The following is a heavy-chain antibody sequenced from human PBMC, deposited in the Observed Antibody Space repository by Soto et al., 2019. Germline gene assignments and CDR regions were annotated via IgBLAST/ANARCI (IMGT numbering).Heavy chain of an antibody. V-gene: IGHV1-8*01. D-gene: IGHD3-10*01. CDR3: AREDFYGSGSYSY. Sequence: ASVKVSCKASGYTFTSCNMNWVRQATGQGLEWMGWMNPNSGNTGFAQKFQGRVAMTRSTSTSTAYMELSSLNSDDTAVYFCAREDFYGSGSYSYWGQGTQVTVSS. J-gene: IGHJ4*02. CDR1: GYTFTSCN. CDR2: MNPNSGNT.